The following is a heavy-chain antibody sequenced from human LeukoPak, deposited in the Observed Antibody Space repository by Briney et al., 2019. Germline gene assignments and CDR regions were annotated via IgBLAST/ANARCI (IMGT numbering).Heavy chain of an antibody. CDR3: ARADCSSTSCFLFDY. J-gene: IGHJ4*02. CDR1: RYTFTSYY. V-gene: IGHV1-46*01. Sequence: ASVKVSCKASRYTFTSYYMHWVRQAPGQGLEWMGIINPSGGSTSYAQKFQGRVTMTRDTSTSTVYMELSSLRSEDTAVYYCARADCSSTSCFLFDYWGQGTLVTVSS. CDR2: INPSGGST. D-gene: IGHD2-2*01.